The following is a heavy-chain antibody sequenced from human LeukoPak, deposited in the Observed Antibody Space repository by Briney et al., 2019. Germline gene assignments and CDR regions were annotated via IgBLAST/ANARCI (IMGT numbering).Heavy chain of an antibody. D-gene: IGHD5-18*01. J-gene: IGHJ4*02. V-gene: IGHV3-48*02. CDR2: ISSRSNTI. CDR1: GFPFRGYD. CDR3: TSNYVDTSLFDF. Sequence: GGSLRLSCAASGFPFRGYDMNWVRQAPGKGLEWVSYISSRSNTIYYADSVKGRFTISRDNAKNSLHLQMNSLRDEDTAMYYCTSNYVDTSLFDFWGQGTLVTVSS.